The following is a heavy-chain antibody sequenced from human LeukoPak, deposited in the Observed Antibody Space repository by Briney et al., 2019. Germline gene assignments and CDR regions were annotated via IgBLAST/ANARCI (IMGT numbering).Heavy chain of an antibody. V-gene: IGHV3-48*04. J-gene: IGHJ4*02. Sequence: GGSLRLSCAGSGFTFSSHSMNWVRQAPGKGLEWISYITSTSHTIYYADSVKGRFTISRDNAKNSLFLQMNSLRAEDTAVYYCAKDLFLVVVVAATRGHLPDYWGQGTLVTVSS. CDR1: GFTFSSHS. D-gene: IGHD2-15*01. CDR3: AKDLFLVVVVAATRGHLPDY. CDR2: ITSTSHTI.